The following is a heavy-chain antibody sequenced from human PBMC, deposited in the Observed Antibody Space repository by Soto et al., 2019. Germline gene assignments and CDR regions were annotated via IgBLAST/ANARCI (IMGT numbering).Heavy chain of an antibody. CDR1: GFSFSSYD. D-gene: IGHD3-3*01. CDR2: VSRNGINT. J-gene: IGHJ6*03. Sequence: EEQLVQSGGGLVQPGGSLRLSCAASGFSFSSYDLFWVRQAPGKGLEYVSAVSRNGINTYYANSVKGRXXXXRDXXKXXXXXXXXXXXXEDMAVYYCAITYYDFDXWGKG. CDR3: AITYYDFDX. V-gene: IGHV3-64*01.